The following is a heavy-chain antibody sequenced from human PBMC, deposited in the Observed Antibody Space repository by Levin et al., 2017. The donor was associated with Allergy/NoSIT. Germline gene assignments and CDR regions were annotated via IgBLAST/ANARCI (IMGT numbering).Heavy chain of an antibody. Sequence: GGSLRLSCAASGFTFGNYAISWVRQAPGKGLEWVSIIGGGGGPTYYADSVKGRFTISRDNSKNTVHLQMNSLSAEDTAVYYCAKDGRGTVTRSFDYWGQGTLVTVSS. V-gene: IGHV3-23*01. J-gene: IGHJ4*02. CDR2: IGGGGGPT. CDR1: GFTFGNYA. D-gene: IGHD4-17*01. CDR3: AKDGRGTVTRSFDY.